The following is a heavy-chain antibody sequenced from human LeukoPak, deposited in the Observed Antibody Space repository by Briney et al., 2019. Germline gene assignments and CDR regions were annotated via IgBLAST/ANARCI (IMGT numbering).Heavy chain of an antibody. V-gene: IGHV4-34*01. Sequence: PSETLSLTCAVYGGSISGYYWSWIRQPPGKGLEWIGEINHSGSTNYNPSLKSRVTISVDTSKNQFSLKLSSVTAADTAVYYCASPRRGYSGYDLGTYGMDVWGQGTTVTVSS. CDR3: ASPRRGYSGYDLGTYGMDV. D-gene: IGHD5-12*01. CDR2: INHSGST. J-gene: IGHJ6*02. CDR1: GGSISGYY.